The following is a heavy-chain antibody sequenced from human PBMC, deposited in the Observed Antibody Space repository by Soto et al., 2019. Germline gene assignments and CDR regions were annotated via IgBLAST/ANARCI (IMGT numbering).Heavy chain of an antibody. CDR3: ASGDSSGWYGEYGMDV. Sequence: ASVKVSCKASGYTFTSYYMHWVRQAPGQGLEWMGIINPSGGSTSYAQKFQGRVTMTRDTSTSTVYMELSSLRSEDTAVYYCASGDSSGWYGEYGMDVWGQGTTVTLSS. CDR2: INPSGGST. V-gene: IGHV1-46*01. CDR1: GYTFTSYY. J-gene: IGHJ6*02. D-gene: IGHD6-19*01.